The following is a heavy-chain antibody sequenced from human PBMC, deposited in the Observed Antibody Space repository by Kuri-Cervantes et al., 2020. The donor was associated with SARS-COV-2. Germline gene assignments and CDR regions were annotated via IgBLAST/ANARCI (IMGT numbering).Heavy chain of an antibody. Sequence: SVKVSCKASGGTFSSYAISWVRQAPGQGLEWMGGIIPIFGTANYAQKFQGRVTMTRDTSISTAYMELSRLRSDDTAVYYCARDDILELGIDYWGQGTLVTVSS. D-gene: IGHD1-7*01. CDR3: ARDDILELGIDY. J-gene: IGHJ4*02. CDR1: GGTFSSYA. V-gene: IGHV1-69*05. CDR2: IIPIFGTA.